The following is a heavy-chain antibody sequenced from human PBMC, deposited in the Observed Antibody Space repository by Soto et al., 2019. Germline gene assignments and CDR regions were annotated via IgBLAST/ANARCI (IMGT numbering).Heavy chain of an antibody. Sequence: QITLKESGPTLVKPTQTLTLTCTFSGFSLDTSGVAVGWIRQPPGKGLEWLSVIYWDDDKRSSPSLRSRLTITKDTSKNQVVLKMTNMDPAXTATYYCAHRHRASGGLXDYWGXGTLVTVSS. CDR2: IYWDDDK. CDR1: GFSLDTSGVA. CDR3: AHRHRASGGLXDY. V-gene: IGHV2-5*02. J-gene: IGHJ4*01. D-gene: IGHD3-10*01.